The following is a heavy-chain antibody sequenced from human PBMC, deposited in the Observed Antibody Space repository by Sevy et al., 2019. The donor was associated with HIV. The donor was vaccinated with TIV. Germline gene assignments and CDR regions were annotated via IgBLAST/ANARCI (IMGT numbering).Heavy chain of an antibody. CDR1: GFDFSSHW. Sequence: GGSLRLSCEASGFDFSSHWMQWVRQAPGKGLVWVSRMNTDRSSTNYADSVKGRFIISRDNAKNTLYLEMNNLKDEDTALYYCATPRFDFWGPGTLVTVSS. CDR2: MNTDRSST. V-gene: IGHV3-74*01. CDR3: ATPRFDF. J-gene: IGHJ4*02.